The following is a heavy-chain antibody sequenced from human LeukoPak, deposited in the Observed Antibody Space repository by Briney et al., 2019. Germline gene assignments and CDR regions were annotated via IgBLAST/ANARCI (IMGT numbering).Heavy chain of an antibody. Sequence: PGGSLRLSCAASGFTFNTYGMHWVRQAPGKGLEWVAVIWYDGSEKYYVDSVKGRFTISRDNSKNTLYLQMDNLRVEDTAVYCCARDKPTRHNAFDIWGQGTTVIVSP. CDR3: ARDKPTRHNAFDI. CDR1: GFTFNTYG. J-gene: IGHJ3*02. V-gene: IGHV3-33*01. CDR2: IWYDGSEK.